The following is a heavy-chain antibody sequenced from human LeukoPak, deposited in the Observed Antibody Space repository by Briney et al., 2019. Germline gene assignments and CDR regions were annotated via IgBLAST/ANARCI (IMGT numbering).Heavy chain of an antibody. Sequence: SVKVSCKASGGTFSSYAISWVRQAPGQGLEWMGGIIPIFGTANYAQKFQGRVTITADESTSTAYMELSSLRSEDTAVYYCARMVGYCSGGSCSDFDYWGQGTLVTVSS. CDR1: GGTFSSYA. J-gene: IGHJ4*02. CDR3: ARMVGYCSGGSCSDFDY. D-gene: IGHD2-15*01. V-gene: IGHV1-69*13. CDR2: IIPIFGTA.